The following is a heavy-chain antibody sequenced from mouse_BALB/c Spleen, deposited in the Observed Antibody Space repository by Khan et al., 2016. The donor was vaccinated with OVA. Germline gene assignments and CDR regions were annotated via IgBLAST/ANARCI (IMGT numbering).Heavy chain of an antibody. D-gene: IGHD2-1*01. CDR1: GFSLTSYG. Sequence: QVQLKESGPGLVAPSQSLSITCTVTGFSLTSYGVHWVRQPPGKGLEWLGIIWAGGSTNYNSALMSRLSISKDNSKSQVFLKMNSLQTVDTAMYXYARDDGGGNDAMDYWGQGTSVTVSS. J-gene: IGHJ4*01. V-gene: IGHV2-9*02. CDR3: ARDDGGGNDAMDY. CDR2: IWAGGST.